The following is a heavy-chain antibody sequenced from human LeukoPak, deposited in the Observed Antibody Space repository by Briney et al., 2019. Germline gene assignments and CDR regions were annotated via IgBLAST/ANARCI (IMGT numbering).Heavy chain of an antibody. CDR2: ISSSGYTI. J-gene: IGHJ6*03. CDR1: GFTFSSYG. CDR3: ARDATTELGTVYMDV. D-gene: IGHD4-17*01. V-gene: IGHV3-48*04. Sequence: PGGSVRLSCAASGFTFSSYGMSWVRQAPGKGLEWVSYISSSGYTIYYADSVKGRFTISRDNAKNSLYLQMNSLRVEDTAVYYCARDATTELGTVYMDVWGKGTTVTISS.